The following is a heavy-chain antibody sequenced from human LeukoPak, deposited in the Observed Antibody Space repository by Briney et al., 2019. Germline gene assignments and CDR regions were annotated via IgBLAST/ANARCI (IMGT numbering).Heavy chain of an antibody. J-gene: IGHJ4*02. CDR2: ISSNGDNT. CDR1: GFTFSTYV. CDR3: VRGTGY. Sequence: GGSLRVSCSVSGFTFSTYVMHWVRQAPGKGLEYVSAISSNGDNTYYADSVKGRFTISRDNSKNTLYLQMSSLRADDTAVYYCVRGTGYWGQGTLVTVSS. V-gene: IGHV3-64D*06.